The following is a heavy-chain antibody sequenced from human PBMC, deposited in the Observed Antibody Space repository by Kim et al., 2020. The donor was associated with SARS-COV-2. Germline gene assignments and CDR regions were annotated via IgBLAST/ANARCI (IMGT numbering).Heavy chain of an antibody. V-gene: IGHV3-30*18. CDR2: ISYDGSNK. CDR1: GFTFSSYG. D-gene: IGHD3-3*01. J-gene: IGHJ6*01. CDR3: AKGRALLRFLEWLGTMD. Sequence: GGSLRLSCAASGFTFSSYGMHWVRQAPGKGLEWVAVISYDGSNKYYADSVKGRFTISRDNSKNTLYLQMNSLRAEDTAVYYCAKGRALLRFLEWLGTMD.